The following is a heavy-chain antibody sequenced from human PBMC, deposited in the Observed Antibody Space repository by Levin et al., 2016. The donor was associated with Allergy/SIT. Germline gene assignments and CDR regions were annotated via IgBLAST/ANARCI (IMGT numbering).Heavy chain of an antibody. J-gene: IGHJ5*02. Sequence: GESLKISCRASGLTLSDYDVHWVRQAPDKGLEWVAVMSYTGRLFNYADSVKGRFAMSRDNSRNTVFLHMSSLRRDDAATYHCARAYGRRRGNSPVGHLDLWGQGTVVTVSS. D-gene: IGHD4-23*01. CDR2: MSYTGRLF. CDR1: GLTLSDYD. V-gene: IGHV3-30*09. CDR3: ARAYGRRRGNSPVGHLDL.